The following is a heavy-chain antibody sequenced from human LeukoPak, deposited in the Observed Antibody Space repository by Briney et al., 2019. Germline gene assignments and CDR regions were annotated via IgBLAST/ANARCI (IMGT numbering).Heavy chain of an antibody. CDR3: VKEDGSGYYSDALDM. CDR1: GFTFSSCA. D-gene: IGHD3-22*01. J-gene: IGHJ3*02. Sequence: PGGSLRLSCSASGFTFSSCAMHWVRQAPGKGLEYVSGIRSNGGSTYYADSVKGRFTISRDNSKNTLYLQMSSLRAADTAVYYCVKEDGSGYYSDALDMWDQGTMVTVSS. V-gene: IGHV3-64D*06. CDR2: IRSNGGST.